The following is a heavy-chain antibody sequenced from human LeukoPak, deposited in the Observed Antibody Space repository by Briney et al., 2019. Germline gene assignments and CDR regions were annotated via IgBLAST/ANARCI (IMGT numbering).Heavy chain of an antibody. CDR3: SGELLLTGSAH. D-gene: IGHD1-20*01. CDR1: GGSIRDYY. CDR2: IHTSGSV. J-gene: IGHJ4*02. Sequence: SETLSVTCTDSGGSIRDYYWSWVRPPAGKGLEWIGRIHTSGSVNYNPSLMRRATISVEKSKQTFSLNRPSATAEDTTRFYISGELLLTGSAHWGRGTRVSVSS. V-gene: IGHV4-4*07.